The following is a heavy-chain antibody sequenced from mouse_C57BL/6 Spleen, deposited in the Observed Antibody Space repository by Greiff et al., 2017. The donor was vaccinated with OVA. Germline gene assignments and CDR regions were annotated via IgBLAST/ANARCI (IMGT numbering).Heavy chain of an antibody. V-gene: IGHV5-17*01. Sequence: EVKLMESGGGLVKPGGSLKLSCAASGFTFSDYGMHWVRQAPEKGLEWVAYISSGSSTIYYADTVKGRVTISRDNAKNTLFLQMTSLRSEDTAMYYCARRYYGLDYWGQGTTLTVSS. J-gene: IGHJ2*01. CDR3: ARRYYGLDY. CDR1: GFTFSDYG. D-gene: IGHD1-2*01. CDR2: ISSGSSTI.